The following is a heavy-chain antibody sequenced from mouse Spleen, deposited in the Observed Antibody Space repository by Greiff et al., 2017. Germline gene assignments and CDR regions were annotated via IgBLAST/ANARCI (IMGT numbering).Heavy chain of an antibody. J-gene: IGHJ4*01. CDR2: IYPGSGNT. D-gene: IGHD1-1*01. V-gene: IGHV1-76*01. Sequence: VQVVESGAELVRPGASVKLSGKASCYTFTDYYINWVKQRPGQGXEWIARIYPGSGNTYYNEKFKGKATLTAEKSSSTAYMQLSSLTSEDSAVYFCAREGITTVVATGHYYAMDYWGQGTSVTVSS. CDR3: AREGITTVVATGHYYAMDY. CDR1: CYTFTDYY.